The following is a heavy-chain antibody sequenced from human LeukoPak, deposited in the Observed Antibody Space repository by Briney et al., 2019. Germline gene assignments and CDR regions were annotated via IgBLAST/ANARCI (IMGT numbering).Heavy chain of an antibody. CDR1: GFTFSSYA. D-gene: IGHD1-14*01. CDR2: ISGSGVYI. J-gene: IGHJ4*02. V-gene: IGHV3-23*01. Sequence: PGGSLRLSCAASGFTFSSYAMSWVRQAPGKRLEWVSTISGSGVYIYYVESVKGRFTISRDNSKNTLYLQMNSLRAEDTAVYYCARDHSGNHGRGDCWGQGTLVTVSS. CDR3: ARDHSGNHGRGDC.